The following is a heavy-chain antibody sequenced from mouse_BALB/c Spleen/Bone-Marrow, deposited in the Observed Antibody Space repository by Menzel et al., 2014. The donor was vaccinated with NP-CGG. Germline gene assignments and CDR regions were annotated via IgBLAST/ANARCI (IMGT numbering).Heavy chain of an antibody. V-gene: IGHV1-80*01. J-gene: IGHJ4*01. D-gene: IGHD2-1*01. CDR2: IYPGDGDT. CDR3: ARSGKGAMDY. CDR1: GYVFSTYW. Sequence: ESGAELVRPGSSVKISCKASGYVFSTYWMNWVKQRPGQGLERIGQIYPGDGDTNYNGKFKDKVILTADKSSSTAYMQLSSLTSEDSAVYFCARSGKGAMDYGGQGTSVTVSS.